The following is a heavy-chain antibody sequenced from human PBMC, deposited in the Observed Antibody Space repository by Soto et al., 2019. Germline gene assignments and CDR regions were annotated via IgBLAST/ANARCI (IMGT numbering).Heavy chain of an antibody. D-gene: IGHD6-6*01. CDR2: ISSSSSYI. Sequence: GGSLSLSCAASGFTFSSYSMNWVRQAPGKGLEWVSSISSSSSYIYYADSVQGRFTISRDNAKNSLYMQMNSLRAEDTAVYYCARGRIAARLGMAYWGQGTLVTVSS. CDR3: ARGRIAARLGMAY. V-gene: IGHV3-21*01. J-gene: IGHJ4*02. CDR1: GFTFSSYS.